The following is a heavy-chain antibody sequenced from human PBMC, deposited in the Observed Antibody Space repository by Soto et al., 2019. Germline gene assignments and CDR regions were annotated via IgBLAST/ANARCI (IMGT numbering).Heavy chain of an antibody. CDR3: ARDPSIVGATTNYYYGMDV. V-gene: IGHV3-48*02. J-gene: IGHJ6*02. Sequence: EVQLVESGGGLVQPGGSLRLSCAASGFTFSSYSMNWVRQAPGKGLEWVSYISSSSSTIYYADSVKGRFTISRDNAKNSLYLQMNSLRDEDTAVYYCARDPSIVGATTNYYYGMDVWGQGTTVTVSS. CDR1: GFTFSSYS. D-gene: IGHD1-26*01. CDR2: ISSSSSTI.